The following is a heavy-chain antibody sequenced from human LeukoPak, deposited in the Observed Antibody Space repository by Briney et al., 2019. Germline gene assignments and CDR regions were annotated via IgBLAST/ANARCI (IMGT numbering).Heavy chain of an antibody. CDR1: GYTFTSYG. D-gene: IGHD3-9*01. V-gene: IGHV1-18*01. J-gene: IGHJ6*02. CDR2: ISAYNGNT. CDR3: ARNHYYDILTGYVTYGMDV. Sequence: ASVKVSCKASGYTFTSYGISWVRQAPGQGLEWMGWISAYNGNTNYAQKLQGRVTMTTDTSTSTAYMELRSLRSDDTAVYYCARNHYYDILTGYVTYGMDVWGQGTTVTVSS.